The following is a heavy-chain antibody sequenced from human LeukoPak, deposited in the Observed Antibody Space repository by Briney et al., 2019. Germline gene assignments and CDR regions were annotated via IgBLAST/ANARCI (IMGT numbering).Heavy chain of an antibody. J-gene: IGHJ5*02. CDR3: ARDDVVDCSSTSCYRPRWFDP. CDR2: ITPIFGTA. D-gene: IGHD2-2*01. Sequence: ASVKVSCKASGGTFSSYAISWVRQAPGQGLEWMGGITPIFGTANYAQKFQGRVTITADESTSTAYMELSSLRSEDTAVYYCARDDVVDCSSTSCYRPRWFDPWGQGTLVTVSS. CDR1: GGTFSSYA. V-gene: IGHV1-69*13.